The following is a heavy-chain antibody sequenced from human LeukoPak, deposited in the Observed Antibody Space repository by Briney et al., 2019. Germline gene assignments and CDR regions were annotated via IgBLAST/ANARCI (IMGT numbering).Heavy chain of an antibody. CDR2: INHSGGT. V-gene: IGHV4-34*01. Sequence: SENLSLNCAVYGGSFSGYYWSWIRKPPGKGLEWIGEINHSGGTNYNPSLKSRVTISVDTSKNQFSLKLSSVTAADTAVYYCARLVGDSAGYWGQGTLVTVSS. CDR1: GGSFSGYY. CDR3: ARLVGDSAGY. D-gene: IGHD1-26*01. J-gene: IGHJ4*02.